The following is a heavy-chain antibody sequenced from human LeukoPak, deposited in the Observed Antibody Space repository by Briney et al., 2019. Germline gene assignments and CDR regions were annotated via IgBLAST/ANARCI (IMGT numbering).Heavy chain of an antibody. J-gene: IGHJ3*01. CDR3: AKPSNYYGSATDAFDF. Sequence: SETLSLTCTVSGGSISSSSYYWGWIRQPPGKGLEWIGGIYYSGSTYYNPSLQSRVTISVDTSKNQFSLKLNSVTAADTAVYYCAKPSNYYGSATDAFDFWGQGTMVTVSS. CDR1: GGSISSSSYY. CDR2: IYYSGST. D-gene: IGHD3-10*01. V-gene: IGHV4-39*07.